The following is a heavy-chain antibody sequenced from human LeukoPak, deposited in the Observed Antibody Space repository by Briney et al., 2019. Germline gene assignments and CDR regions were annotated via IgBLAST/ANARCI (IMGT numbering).Heavy chain of an antibody. D-gene: IGHD3-10*01. J-gene: IGHJ6*02. CDR1: GAAFNSHT. CDR3: ARDFWGTMVRGASMDV. V-gene: IGHV1-69*10. Sequence: SVKVSCKASGAAFNSHTFNWVRQPPGQGLEWVGSIIPSFGIPSYAQKFKGRVTISADTSTTSAYMDLTSLRSEDTAVYYCARDFWGTMVRGASMDVWGQGTTVTVSS. CDR2: IIPSFGIP.